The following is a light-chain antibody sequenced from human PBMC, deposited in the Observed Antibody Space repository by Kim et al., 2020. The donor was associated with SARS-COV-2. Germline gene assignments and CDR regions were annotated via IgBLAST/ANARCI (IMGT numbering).Light chain of an antibody. CDR2: GAS. CDR3: QQYSNWPPA. Sequence: VSPGERAPLSCRASQSIGKYLAWYHQKPGQAPRLLIYGASTRATGIPARFSGSGSGTDFSLTITSLQSEDFAVYYCQQYSNWPPAFGQGTKVDIK. V-gene: IGKV3-15*01. J-gene: IGKJ1*01. CDR1: QSIGKY.